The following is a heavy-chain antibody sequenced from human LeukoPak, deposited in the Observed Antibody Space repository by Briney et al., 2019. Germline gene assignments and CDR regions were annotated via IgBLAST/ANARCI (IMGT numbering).Heavy chain of an antibody. CDR1: GFTFSDCY. CDR2: ISSRENTI. J-gene: IGHJ4*02. Sequence: GGSLRLSCAASGFTFSDCYMSWIRQAPGKGLEWVSYISSRENTIYYADSVKGRFTISRDSAKNSLYLQMNSLRADDTAAYYCARVPRYGSGSYYSLDHWGQGTLVTVSS. CDR3: ARVPRYGSGSYYSLDH. V-gene: IGHV3-11*01. D-gene: IGHD3-10*01.